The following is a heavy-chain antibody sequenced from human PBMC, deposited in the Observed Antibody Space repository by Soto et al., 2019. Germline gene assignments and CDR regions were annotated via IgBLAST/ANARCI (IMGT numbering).Heavy chain of an antibody. V-gene: IGHV3-48*03. CDR1: GFTFSSYE. D-gene: IGHD2-21*02. CDR3: ASSGHIVVVTAIGHYGMDV. CDR2: ISSSGSTI. Sequence: GGSLRLSCAASGFTFSSYEMNWVRQAPGKGLEWVSYISSSGSTIYYADSVKGRFTISRDNAKNSLYLQMNSLRAEDTAVYYCASSGHIVVVTAIGHYGMDVWGQGTTVTVS. J-gene: IGHJ6*02.